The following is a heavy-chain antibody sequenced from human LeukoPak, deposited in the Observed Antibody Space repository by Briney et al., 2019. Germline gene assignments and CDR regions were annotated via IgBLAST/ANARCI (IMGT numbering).Heavy chain of an antibody. CDR3: ARVSGYSYDLDP. J-gene: IGHJ5*02. Sequence: SETLSLTRTVSGGSVSSGHFYWSWIRQPPGKGLEWIGYIYYSGSTNYNPSLKSRVTISVDTSKNQFSLKLSSVTAADTAVYYCARVSGYSYDLDPWGQGTLVTVSS. V-gene: IGHV4-61*01. CDR1: GGSVSSGHFY. D-gene: IGHD5-18*01. CDR2: IYYSGST.